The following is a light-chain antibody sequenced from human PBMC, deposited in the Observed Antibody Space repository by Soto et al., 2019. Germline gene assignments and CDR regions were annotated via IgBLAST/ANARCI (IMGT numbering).Light chain of an antibody. CDR2: GAS. CDR3: QQFNVWQRT. V-gene: IGKV3-15*01. J-gene: IGKJ1*01. CDR1: QSVGSN. Sequence: EIVMTQSPATLSVSPGERATLSCRASQSVGSNLAWYQQKPGQAPRLLIYGASTRATDIPARFSGSGSGTEFALTINSMQSEDFAVYFCQQFNVWQRTFGQGTKVDIK.